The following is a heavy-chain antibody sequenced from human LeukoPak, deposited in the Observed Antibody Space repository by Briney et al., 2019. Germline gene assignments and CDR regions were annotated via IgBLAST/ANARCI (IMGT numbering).Heavy chain of an antibody. J-gene: IGHJ6*02. CDR3: ARALNYDFWSGYSIDYYYGMDV. CDR2: INHSGST. V-gene: IGHV4-34*01. Sequence: SETLSLTCAVYGRSFSGYYWSWIRQPPGKGLEWIGEINHSGSTNYNPSLKSRVTISVDTSKNQFSLKLSSVTAADTAVYYCARALNYDFWSGYSIDYYYGMDVWGQGTTVTVSS. CDR1: GRSFSGYY. D-gene: IGHD3-3*01.